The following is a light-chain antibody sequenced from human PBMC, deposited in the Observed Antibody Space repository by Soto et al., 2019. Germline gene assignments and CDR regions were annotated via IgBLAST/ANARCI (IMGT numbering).Light chain of an antibody. CDR2: DAS. V-gene: IGKV1-5*01. CDR1: QSVSSY. CDR3: QQYETYSGT. Sequence: ASQSVSSYLAWYRQKPGKAPTLLIYDASALPRGVPSRFSGSGSGTEFTLTISSLQPDDFATYYCQQYETYSGTFGPGTKVDI. J-gene: IGKJ1*01.